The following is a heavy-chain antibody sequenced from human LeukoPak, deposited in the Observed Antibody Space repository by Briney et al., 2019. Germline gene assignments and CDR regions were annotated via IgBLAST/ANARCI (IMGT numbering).Heavy chain of an antibody. CDR3: ARGKAAFWSGYYFDY. CDR1: GFTVSGTY. Sequence: GGSLRLSCVGSGFTVSGTYMSWVRQAPGKGLEFLSVLYSGGAEYYADSVKGRFTISRDNSKNTLYLQMNSLRAEDTAVYYCARGKAAFWSGYYFDYWGQGTLVTVSS. CDR2: LYSGGAE. V-gene: IGHV3-53*01. J-gene: IGHJ4*02. D-gene: IGHD3-3*01.